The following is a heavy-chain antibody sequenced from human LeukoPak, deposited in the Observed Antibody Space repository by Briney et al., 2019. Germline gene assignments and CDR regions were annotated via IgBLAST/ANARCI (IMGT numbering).Heavy chain of an antibody. CDR3: AKGTASVSDYDYVWGTYRRGYPSSGYSDY. V-gene: IGHV3-23*01. J-gene: IGHJ4*02. CDR1: GFTFSSYA. CDR2: ISGSGYS. D-gene: IGHD3-16*02. Sequence: GGSLRLSCAASGFTFSSYAMSWVRQAPGKGLEWVSGISGSGYSYYADSVQGRFTISRDNSKKTLNLQMNNLRAEDTAVHYCAKGTASVSDYDYVWGTYRRGYPSSGYSDYWGQGTLVTVSS.